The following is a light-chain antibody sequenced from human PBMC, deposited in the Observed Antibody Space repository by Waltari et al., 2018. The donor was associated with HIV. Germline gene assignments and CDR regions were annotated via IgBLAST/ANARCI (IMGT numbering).Light chain of an antibody. Sequence: NFILTQPHSVSESPGKTVTISCTRSGGNLASHYVQWYQQRPDSAPTTVIYEDTKRPSGVPDRFSGSIDSSSNSASLTISGLQTDDEADYYCQSYYLNIVVFGGGTKLTVL. CDR2: EDT. V-gene: IGLV6-57*04. J-gene: IGLJ2*01. CDR3: QSYYLNIVV. CDR1: GGNLASHY.